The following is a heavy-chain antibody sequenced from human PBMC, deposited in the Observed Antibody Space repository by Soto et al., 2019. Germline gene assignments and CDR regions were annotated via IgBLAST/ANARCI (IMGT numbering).Heavy chain of an antibody. J-gene: IGHJ4*02. CDR1: GFTFSVFS. CDR3: VTGRSSSAF. Sequence: EVQLVESGGGLVQPGGSLRLSCAASGFTFSVFSMSWVRQTPGKGLEWVASINQDGSEEDYVGSVRGRFTISRDNAKTSLYLQLNSLRAEDTALYSCVTGRSSSAFWGQGNLVTVSS. D-gene: IGHD6-6*01. CDR2: INQDGSEE. V-gene: IGHV3-7*01.